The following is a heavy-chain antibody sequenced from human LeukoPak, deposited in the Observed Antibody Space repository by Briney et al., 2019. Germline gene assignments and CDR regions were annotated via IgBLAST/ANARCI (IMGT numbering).Heavy chain of an antibody. J-gene: IGHJ5*02. D-gene: IGHD3-10*01. CDR2: ISSSGRTI. V-gene: IGHV3-48*03. CDR3: ARAGNYYGRHTNWFDP. CDR1: GFTFRTFE. Sequence: GGSLRLSCAASGFTFRTFEMNWVRQAPGKGLEWVSYISSSGRTIYYADSVKGRFTISRDNAKNSLYLQMNSLRAEDTAVYYCARAGNYYGRHTNWFDPWGQGTLVTVSS.